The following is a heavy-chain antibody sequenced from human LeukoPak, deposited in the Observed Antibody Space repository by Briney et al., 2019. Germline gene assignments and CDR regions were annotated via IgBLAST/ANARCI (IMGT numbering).Heavy chain of an antibody. J-gene: IGHJ4*02. D-gene: IGHD6-13*01. CDR1: GYTFTSYY. V-gene: IGHV1-46*01. Sequence: ASVKVSCKASGYTFTSYYIHWRRQAPGQGLEWMGIINPSGDITSYAQKFQGRVTMTRDTSTSTVYMELSSLRSEDTAVYYCARDNSSSWPRRYFDYRGQGTLVTVSS. CDR2: INPSGDIT. CDR3: ARDNSSSWPRRYFDY.